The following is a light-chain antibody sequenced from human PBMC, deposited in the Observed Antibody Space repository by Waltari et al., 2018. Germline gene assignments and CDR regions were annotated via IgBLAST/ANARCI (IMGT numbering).Light chain of an antibody. Sequence: EIVLTQSPATLSLSPGERATISCRASQSVSSYLAGYQQKPGQAPRLLIYDASNRATGIPARFSGSGSGTDFTLTISSLEPEDFAVYYCQQRSNWPPTFGGGTKVEIK. CDR3: QQRSNWPPT. J-gene: IGKJ4*01. CDR1: QSVSSY. V-gene: IGKV3-11*01. CDR2: DAS.